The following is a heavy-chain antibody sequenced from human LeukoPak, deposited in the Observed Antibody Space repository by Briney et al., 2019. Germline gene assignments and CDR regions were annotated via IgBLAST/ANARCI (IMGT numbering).Heavy chain of an antibody. J-gene: IGHJ4*02. Sequence: SETLSLTCIVSGGSISSSSYYWGWIRQPPGKGLEWIGSIYYSGSTYYNPSLKSRVTISVDTSKNQFSLKLSSVTAADTAVYYCARGGATGARTRGAFVPSFDNWGQGRLVTVSS. V-gene: IGHV4-39*01. D-gene: IGHD4/OR15-4a*01. CDR2: IYYSGST. CDR3: ARGGATGARTRGAFVPSFDN. CDR1: GGSISSSSYY.